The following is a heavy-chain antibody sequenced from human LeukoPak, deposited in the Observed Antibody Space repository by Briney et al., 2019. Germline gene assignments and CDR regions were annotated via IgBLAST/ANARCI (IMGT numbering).Heavy chain of an antibody. V-gene: IGHV3-30*04. Sequence: GGSLRLSCAASGFSFNTYPMDCVRQAPGKGLEWVAVISNDGNNKYYADSVKGRFTISRDNSNNTLSLQMNGLRVEDTAVYYCARPDDSESFYRANHYWGRGTLVTVS. CDR1: GFSFNTYP. J-gene: IGHJ4*02. CDR3: ARPDDSESFYRANHY. D-gene: IGHD3-10*01. CDR2: ISNDGNNK.